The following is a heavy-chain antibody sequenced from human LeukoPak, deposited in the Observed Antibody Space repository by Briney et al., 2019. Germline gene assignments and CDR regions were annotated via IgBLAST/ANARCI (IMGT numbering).Heavy chain of an antibody. J-gene: IGHJ4*02. CDR1: GGSISSGSYY. Sequence: SQTPSLTCTVSGGSISSGSYYWSWIRQPAGKGLEWIGRIYTSGSTNYNPSLKSRVTISVDTSKNQFSLKLSSVTAADTAVYCCARDDEGNYFDYWGQGTLVTVSS. CDR3: ARDDEGNYFDY. CDR2: IYTSGST. V-gene: IGHV4-61*02. D-gene: IGHD2/OR15-2a*01.